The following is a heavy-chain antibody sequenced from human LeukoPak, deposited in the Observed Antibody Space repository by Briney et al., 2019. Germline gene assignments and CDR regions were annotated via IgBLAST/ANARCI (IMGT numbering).Heavy chain of an antibody. CDR1: GYSFTSYW. Sequence: GESLKTSCKGSGYSFTSYWIGWVRQMPGKGLEWMGIIYSGDSDTRYSPSFKGQVTISADKSISTAYLQWSSLKASDTAMYYCARLRGVRGVPDHWGQRALVTVST. CDR2: IYSGDSDT. V-gene: IGHV5-51*01. CDR3: ARLRGVRGVPDH. J-gene: IGHJ4*02. D-gene: IGHD3-10*01.